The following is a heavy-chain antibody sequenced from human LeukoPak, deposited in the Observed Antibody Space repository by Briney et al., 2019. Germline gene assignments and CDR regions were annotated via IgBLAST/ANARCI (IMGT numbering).Heavy chain of an antibody. CDR1: GFTFSSYS. J-gene: IGHJ3*02. Sequence: GGSLRLSCAASGFTFSSYSMNWVRQAPGKGLEWVSSISSSSSYIYYADSVKGRFTISRDNAKNSLYLQMNSLRAEDTAVYYRARDHGCSSISCQDAFDIWGQGTMVTVSS. CDR3: ARDHGCSSISCQDAFDI. CDR2: ISSSSSYI. V-gene: IGHV3-21*01. D-gene: IGHD2-2*01.